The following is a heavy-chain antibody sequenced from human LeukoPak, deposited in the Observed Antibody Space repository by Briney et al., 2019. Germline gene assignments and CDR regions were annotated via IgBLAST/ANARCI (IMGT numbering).Heavy chain of an antibody. Sequence: GGSLRLSCAVSGFTVTTNEMNWFRHAPGKGPEWLSYINVVGETKYADSVKGRFTISRDSAKNSVYLQMDSLRAEDTALYYCARELSAVKGDAFDLWGQGTMVTVS. J-gene: IGHJ3*01. CDR1: GFTVTTNE. V-gene: IGHV3-48*03. CDR2: INVVGET. D-gene: IGHD4-17*01. CDR3: ARELSAVKGDAFDL.